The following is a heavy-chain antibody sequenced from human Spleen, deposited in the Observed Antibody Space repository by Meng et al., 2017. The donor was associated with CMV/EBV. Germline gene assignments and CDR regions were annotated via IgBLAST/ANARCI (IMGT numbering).Heavy chain of an antibody. CDR3: ARSITIFQIDF. CDR1: GYTFTGYY. J-gene: IGHJ4*02. D-gene: IGHD3-9*01. Sequence: ASVKVSCKASGYTFTGYYMHWVRQAPGQGLEWLGWINTYNANTNYAQILQGRVTMATDTSTRTAYMELRSLRSDDTAVYYCARSITIFQIDFWGQGTLVTVSS. CDR2: INTYNANT. V-gene: IGHV1-18*04.